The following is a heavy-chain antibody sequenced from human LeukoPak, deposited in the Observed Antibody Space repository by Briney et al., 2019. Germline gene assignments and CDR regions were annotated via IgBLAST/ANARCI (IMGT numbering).Heavy chain of an antibody. Sequence: ASVKVSCKASGYTFTGYYMHWVRQAPGQGLEWMGWINPNSGGTNYAQKFQGRVTMTRDTSISTAYMELSRLRSDDTAVYYCARVPYSSGWYLDYYYYYMDVWGKGTTVTVSS. D-gene: IGHD6-19*01. CDR1: GYTFTGYY. J-gene: IGHJ6*03. CDR2: INPNSGGT. CDR3: ARVPYSSGWYLDYYYYYMDV. V-gene: IGHV1-2*02.